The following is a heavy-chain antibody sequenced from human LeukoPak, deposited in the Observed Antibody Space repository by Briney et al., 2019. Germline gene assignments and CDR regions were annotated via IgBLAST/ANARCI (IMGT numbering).Heavy chain of an antibody. CDR3: FSGNGY. Sequence: GSLRLSCAASGFPVNNNYMSWVRQAPGKGLEWVSVLYSDGTTSYADSVKGRFTISRDNSKNTVYLQMSYLRVEDTALYYCFSGNGYWGQGTRVIVSA. CDR2: LYSDGTT. J-gene: IGHJ4*02. CDR1: GFPVNNNY. V-gene: IGHV3-66*01. D-gene: IGHD4-23*01.